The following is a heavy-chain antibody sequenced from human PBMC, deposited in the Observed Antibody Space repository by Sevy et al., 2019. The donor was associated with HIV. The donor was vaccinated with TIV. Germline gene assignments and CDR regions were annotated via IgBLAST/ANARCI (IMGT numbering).Heavy chain of an antibody. CDR1: GYTFIAYY. CDR2: INPRNGGT. J-gene: IGHJ3*02. V-gene: IGHV1-2*02. CDR3: ARVTSRPPNWNDDSFDI. Sequence: ASVKVSYRSSGYTFIAYYIHWVRQAPGQGLEWMDWINPRNGGTDYAPKFQGRVTLTTDTSINTSYMDLTRLTSDDTAVYYCARVTSRPPNWNDDSFDIWGQGTMVTVSS. D-gene: IGHD1-1*01.